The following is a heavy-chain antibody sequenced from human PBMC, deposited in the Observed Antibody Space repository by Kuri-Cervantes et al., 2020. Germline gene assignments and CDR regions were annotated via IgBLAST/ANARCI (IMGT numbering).Heavy chain of an antibody. CDR2: IRYDGSNK. V-gene: IGHV3-30*02. D-gene: IGHD1-1*01. CDR1: GFTFSSYG. J-gene: IGHJ3*02. CDR3: ARADTTGDDPFDI. Sequence: GGSLRLSCAASGFTFSSYGMHWVRQAPGKGLEWVAFIRYDGSNKYYADSVKGRFTISRDNAKNSLYLQMNSLRAEDTAVYYCARADTTGDDPFDIWGQGTMVTVSS.